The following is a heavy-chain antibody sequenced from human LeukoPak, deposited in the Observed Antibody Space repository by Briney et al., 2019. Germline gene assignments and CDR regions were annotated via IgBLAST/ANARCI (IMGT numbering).Heavy chain of an antibody. CDR1: GYTFTGYY. J-gene: IGHJ4*02. D-gene: IGHD3-22*01. Sequence: ASVKVSCKASGYTFTGYYMHWVRQAPGQGLEWMGWINPNSGGTNYAQKFQGRVTMTRDTSISTAYMELSRLRSDDTAAYYCARVGDYYDSSGHLDYWGQGTLVTVSS. CDR3: ARVGDYYDSSGHLDY. V-gene: IGHV1-2*02. CDR2: INPNSGGT.